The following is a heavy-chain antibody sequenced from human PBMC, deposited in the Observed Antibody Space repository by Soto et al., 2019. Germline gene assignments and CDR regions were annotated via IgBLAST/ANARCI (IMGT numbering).Heavy chain of an antibody. CDR3: PADDLAPWSGYYDHAFDI. D-gene: IGHD3-3*01. CDR2: IVVGSGNT. V-gene: IGHV1-58*01. CDR1: GFTFTSSA. J-gene: IGHJ3*02. Sequence: QMQLVQSGPEVKKPGTSVKVSCKASGFTFTSSAVQWVRQARGQRLEWIGWIVVGSGNTNYAQKFQERVTITRDMSTSTAYMELSSLRSEDTAVYYCPADDLAPWSGYYDHAFDIWGQGTMVTVSS.